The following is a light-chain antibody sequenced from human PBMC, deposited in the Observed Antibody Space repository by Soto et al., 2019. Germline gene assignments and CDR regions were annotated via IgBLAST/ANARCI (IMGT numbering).Light chain of an antibody. Sequence: DIQMNQSPSSLSASVGDRVTITCRASLSISSDLNWYQQKPGKAPKVLNFGAASLQSGVPSRFSGSGSGTDFTLTISSLQPEDSATYYCQQSYTTPRTFGQGTKLEIK. J-gene: IGKJ2*01. CDR3: QQSYTTPRT. CDR2: GAA. CDR1: LSISSD. V-gene: IGKV1-39*01.